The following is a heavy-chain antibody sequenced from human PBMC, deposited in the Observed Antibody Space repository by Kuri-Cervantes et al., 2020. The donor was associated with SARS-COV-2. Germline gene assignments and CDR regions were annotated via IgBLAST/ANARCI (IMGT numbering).Heavy chain of an antibody. CDR3: ARNWVSSHTNNGFDP. CDR2: ISSSSSYI. V-gene: IGHV3-21*01. CDR1: GFTFSSYS. J-gene: IGHJ5*02. D-gene: IGHD7-27*01. Sequence: GESLKISCAASGFTFSSYSMNWVRQASGKGLEWVSSISSSSSYIYYADSVKGRFTISRDNAKNSLSLQMNSLRAEDTAVYYCARNWVSSHTNNGFDPWGQGTLVTVSS.